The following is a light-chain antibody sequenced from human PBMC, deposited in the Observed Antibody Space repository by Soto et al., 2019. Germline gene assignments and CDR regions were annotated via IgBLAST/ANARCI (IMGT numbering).Light chain of an antibody. Sequence: QSVLTQPASVSGSPGQSITISCTGTSSDVGGYNYVSWYQHHPGKAPKLLIYDVSNGPSGVSNRFFGSKSGNTASLTISGLQPEDEADYYCSSYTSSSTRVFGTGTKATVL. V-gene: IGLV2-14*03. CDR1: SSDVGGYNY. CDR2: DVS. J-gene: IGLJ1*01. CDR3: SSYTSSSTRV.